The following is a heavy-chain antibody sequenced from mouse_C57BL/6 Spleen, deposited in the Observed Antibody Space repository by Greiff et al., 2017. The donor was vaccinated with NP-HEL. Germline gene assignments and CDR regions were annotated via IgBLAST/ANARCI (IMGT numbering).Heavy chain of an antibody. D-gene: IGHD2-5*01. CDR1: GYAFSSSW. CDR3: ARSYYYSNYDWYFDV. CDR2: IYPGDGDT. J-gene: IGHJ1*03. Sequence: QVQLQQSGPELVKPGASVKISCKASGYAFSSSWMNWVKQRPGKGLEWIGRIYPGDGDTNYNGKFKGKATLTADKSSSTAYMQLSSLTSEDSAVYFCARSYYYSNYDWYFDVWGTGTTVTVSS. V-gene: IGHV1-82*01.